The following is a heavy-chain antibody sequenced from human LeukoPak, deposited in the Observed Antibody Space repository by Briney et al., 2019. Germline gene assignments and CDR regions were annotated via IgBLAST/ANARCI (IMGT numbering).Heavy chain of an antibody. Sequence: PEGSLRLSCAASRFTFSSYTMTWVRQAPGKGLEWVASISTTGTYKSYADSVKGRFTISRDNAKNSLYLQMNSLRAEDTAVYYCAMTYCSGGRCYSAFDFSGQGTLVTVSS. J-gene: IGHJ4*02. CDR3: AMTYCSGGRCYSAFDF. V-gene: IGHV3-21*01. CDR2: ISTTGTYK. D-gene: IGHD2-15*01. CDR1: RFTFSSYT.